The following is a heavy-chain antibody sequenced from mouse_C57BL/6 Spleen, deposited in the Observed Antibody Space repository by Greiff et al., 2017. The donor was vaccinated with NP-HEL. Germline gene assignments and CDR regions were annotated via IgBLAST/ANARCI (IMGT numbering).Heavy chain of an antibody. CDR3: ARHGYYAMDD. CDR2: IWSDGST. J-gene: IGHJ4*01. CDR1: GFSLTSYG. V-gene: IGHV2-6-1*01. Sequence: QVQLQQSGPGLVAPSQSLTITCTVSGFSLTSYGVHWVRQPPGKGLAWLVVIWSDGSTTYTSALNSRLSIRKDNSKSQVFLKMNSLQTDDTAMYYCARHGYYAMDDWGQGTSVTVSS.